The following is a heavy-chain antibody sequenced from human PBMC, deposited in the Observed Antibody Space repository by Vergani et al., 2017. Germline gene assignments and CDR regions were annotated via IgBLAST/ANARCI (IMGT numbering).Heavy chain of an antibody. CDR2: IYSGGST. Sequence: EVQLVESGGGLIQPGGSLRLSCAASGFTVSSNYMSWVRQAPGKGLEWVSVIYSGGSTYYADSVKGRFTISRDNAKNSLYLQMNSLRDEDTAVYDCRVSHDSSGYYYLETDYWGQGTLVTVSS. J-gene: IGHJ4*02. CDR1: GFTVSSNY. CDR3: RVSHDSSGYYYLETDY. V-gene: IGHV3-53*01. D-gene: IGHD3-22*01.